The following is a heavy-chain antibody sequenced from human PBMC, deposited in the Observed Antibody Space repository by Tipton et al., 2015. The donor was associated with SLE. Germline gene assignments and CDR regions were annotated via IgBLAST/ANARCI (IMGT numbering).Heavy chain of an antibody. CDR2: INPYSGGT. D-gene: IGHD3-9*01. J-gene: IGHJ4*02. CDR3: AIHSGFSRPFNY. V-gene: IGHV1-2*06. Sequence: QSGLEVKKPGASVKVSCKASGYTFTTYYVLWVRQAPGQGLDWMGRINPYSGGTNYAQKFQGRVSMTRNTSISTAYMELSGLTSDDTAVYYCAIHSGFSRPFNYWGQGTLVTVSS. CDR1: GYTFTTYY.